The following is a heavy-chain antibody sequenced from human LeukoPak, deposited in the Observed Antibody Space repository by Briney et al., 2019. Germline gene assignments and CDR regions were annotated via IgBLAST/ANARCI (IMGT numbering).Heavy chain of an antibody. CDR2: ISTGASTI. J-gene: IGHJ4*02. V-gene: IGHV3-48*03. CDR1: GFTFSSYE. CDR3: ARDGRGPSASVWYYFDY. D-gene: IGHD2-2*01. Sequence: GGSLRLSCAASGFTFSSYEMNWVRQAPGKGLEWVSYISTGASTIYYADSVKGRFTISRDNAKNSLYLQMNSLRAEDTAVYYCARDGRGPSASVWYYFDYWGQGTLVTVSS.